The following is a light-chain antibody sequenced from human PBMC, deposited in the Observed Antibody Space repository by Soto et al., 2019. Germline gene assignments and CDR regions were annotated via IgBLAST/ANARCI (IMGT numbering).Light chain of an antibody. CDR2: KAS. CDR1: QSINIW. CDR3: QQYNDYSPCT. V-gene: IGKV1-5*03. J-gene: IGKJ1*01. Sequence: DIQMTQSPSTLSASVGDRVTITCRASQSINIWLAWYQQKPGKAPKLLIYKASSLESGVPSRFSGSGSGTEFTLTISSLQPDDLATYYCQQYNDYSPCTFGQGTKVEIK.